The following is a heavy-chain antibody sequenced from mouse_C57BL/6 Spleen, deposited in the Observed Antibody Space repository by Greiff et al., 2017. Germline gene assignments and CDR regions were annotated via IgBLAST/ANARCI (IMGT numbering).Heavy chain of an antibody. Sequence: VQLKESGPELVKPGASVKIPCKASGYTFTDYNMDWVQQSPGKSLEWIGVINPNNGCTNYNQKFTGKATMTVAKSSSTAYMQLRSLTSEDTAVYYCARGGPYALDYWGQGTTVTVSS. V-gene: IGHV1-18*01. J-gene: IGHJ4*01. CDR1: GYTFTDYN. CDR2: INPNNGCT. CDR3: ARGGPYALDY.